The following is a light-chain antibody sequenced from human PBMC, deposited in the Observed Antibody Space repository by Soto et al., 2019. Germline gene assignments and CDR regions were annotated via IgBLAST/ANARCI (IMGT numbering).Light chain of an antibody. Sequence: QAVVTQPPSASGTPGQRATISCSGSSSNIGSNTVNWYQQLPGTAPKLLIYSNNQRPSGVPDRFSGSKSGTSASLAISGLQSEDEADYYCAAWDDSLNAVVFGGGTKLTVL. J-gene: IGLJ2*01. CDR1: SSNIGSNT. CDR2: SNN. CDR3: AAWDDSLNAVV. V-gene: IGLV1-44*01.